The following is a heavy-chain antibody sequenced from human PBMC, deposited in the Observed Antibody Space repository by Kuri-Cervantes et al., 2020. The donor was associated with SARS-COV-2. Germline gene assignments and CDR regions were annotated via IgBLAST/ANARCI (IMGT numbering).Heavy chain of an antibody. CDR3: ASDGRWGIGLMVYASDPSSYYYYYYMDV. CDR2: ISSSSSYI. J-gene: IGHJ6*03. CDR1: GFTFSSSW. V-gene: IGHV3-21*01. D-gene: IGHD2-8*01. Sequence: ESLKISCAAPGFTFSSSWMHWVCQAPGKGLEGVSSISSSSSYIYYADSVKGRFTISRDNAKNSLYLQMTSLRAEDTAVYYFASDGRWGIGLMVYASDPSSYYYYYYMDVWGKGTTVTVSS.